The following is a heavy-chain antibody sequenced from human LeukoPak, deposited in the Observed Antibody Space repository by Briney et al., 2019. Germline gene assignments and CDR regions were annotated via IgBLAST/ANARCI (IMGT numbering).Heavy chain of an antibody. V-gene: IGHV1-8*03. Sequence: ASVKVSCKASGYTFTSYDINWVRQATGQGLEWMGWMNPNSGNTGYAQKFQGRVTITRDTSASTAYMEVRSLRSEDTAVYFCARDFIAVGGSNLFLMVWGQGTLVTVSS. CDR3: ARDFIAVGGSNLFLMV. J-gene: IGHJ4*02. CDR2: MNPNSGNT. D-gene: IGHD6-13*01. CDR1: GYTFTSYD.